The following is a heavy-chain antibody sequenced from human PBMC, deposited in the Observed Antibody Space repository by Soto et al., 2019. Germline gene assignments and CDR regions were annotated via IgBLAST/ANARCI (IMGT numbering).Heavy chain of an antibody. CDR1: GSDITTYY. CDR3: ARCPIDHNWFDP. J-gene: IGHJ5*02. CDR2: IYDTGST. Sequence: WETLSLTCTVSGSDITTYYWSWLRQSPGKGLEWIGHIYDTGSTTYNPSLKSRVTISVDTSNKQFSLRLTSVTAADTAVYYCARCPIDHNWFDPWGQGTLVTVSS. D-gene: IGHD3-9*01. V-gene: IGHV4-59*01.